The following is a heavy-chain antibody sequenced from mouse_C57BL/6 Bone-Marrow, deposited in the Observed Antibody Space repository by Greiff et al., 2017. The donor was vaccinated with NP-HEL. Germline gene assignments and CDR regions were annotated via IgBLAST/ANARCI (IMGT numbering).Heavy chain of an antibody. Sequence: EVMLVESGGGLVKPGGSLKLSCAASGFTFSDYGMHWVRQAPEKGLEWVAYISSGSSTIYYADTVKGRFTISRDNAKNTLFLQMTSLRSEDTAMYYGARGGFTTGYAMDYWGQGTSVTVSA. CDR1: GFTFSDYG. D-gene: IGHD4-1*01. J-gene: IGHJ4*01. CDR2: ISSGSSTI. CDR3: ARGGFTTGYAMDY. V-gene: IGHV5-17*01.